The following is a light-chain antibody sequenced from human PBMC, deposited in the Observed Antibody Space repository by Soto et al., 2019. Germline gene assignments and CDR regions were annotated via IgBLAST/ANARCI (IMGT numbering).Light chain of an antibody. Sequence: QSVLTQPPSVSGAPGQRVTISCTGSSSNIGAGYDVHWYQQLPGTAPKLLIYRDTNRPSGVPDRFSGSKSGTSASLAITGLQADDAADYYCQSYDSSLSGVVFGGGTKLTVL. V-gene: IGLV1-40*01. J-gene: IGLJ2*01. CDR2: RDT. CDR3: QSYDSSLSGVV. CDR1: SSNIGAGYD.